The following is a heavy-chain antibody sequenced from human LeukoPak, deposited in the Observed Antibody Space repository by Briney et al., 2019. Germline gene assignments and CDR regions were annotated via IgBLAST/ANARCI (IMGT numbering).Heavy chain of an antibody. V-gene: IGHV3-53*01. J-gene: IGHJ4*02. Sequence: GGSLRLSCAASGFTVGSNYMSWVRQAPGKGLEWVSVIYSGGSTYYADSVKGRFTISRDNSKNTLYLQMNSLRAEDTAVYYCARGIYGNSWSLYYFDYWGQGTLVTVSS. CDR1: GFTVGSNY. D-gene: IGHD6-13*01. CDR2: IYSGGST. CDR3: ARGIYGNSWSLYYFDY.